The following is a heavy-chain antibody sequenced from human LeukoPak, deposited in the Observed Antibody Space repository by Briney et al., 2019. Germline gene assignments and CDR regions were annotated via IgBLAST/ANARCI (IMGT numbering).Heavy chain of an antibody. CDR1: GGSFIGYY. V-gene: IGHV4-34*01. CDR2: INHFGST. J-gene: IGHJ5*02. Sequence: SETLSLTCAVYGGSFIGYYWSWIRQPPGKGLEWIGEINHFGSTNYNPSLKSRVTISIDTSKNQFSLKLSSVTAADTAIYYCAKGAGGFSYYNWFDPWGQGTLVTVSS. D-gene: IGHD5-18*01. CDR3: AKGAGGFSYYNWFDP.